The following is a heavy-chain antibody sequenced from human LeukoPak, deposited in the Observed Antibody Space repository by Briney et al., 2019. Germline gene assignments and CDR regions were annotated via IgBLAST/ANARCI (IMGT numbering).Heavy chain of an antibody. CDR3: ARDPYSGSYGNYYYYFMDV. CDR2: ITSGSSYI. Sequence: SGGSLRLSCAASGFTFSSYNMNWVRQAPGKGLEWVPSITSGSSYIYYADSVKGRFTISRDNAKNSLYLQMNSLRAEDTAVYYCARDPYSGSYGNYYYYFMDVWGKGTTVTISS. J-gene: IGHJ6*03. V-gene: IGHV3-21*01. D-gene: IGHD1-26*01. CDR1: GFTFSSYN.